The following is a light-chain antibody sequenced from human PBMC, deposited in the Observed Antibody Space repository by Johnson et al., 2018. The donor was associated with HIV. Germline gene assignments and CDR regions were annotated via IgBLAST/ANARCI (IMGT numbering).Light chain of an antibody. CDR1: SSNIGNNY. CDR3: GTWDSSLSAYYV. Sequence: QSVLTQPPSVSAAPGQKVTISCSGSSSNIGNNYVSWYQQLPGTAPKLLIYDNNQRPSGIPDRFSGSKSGTSATLGITGLPTGDEADYYCGTWDSSLSAYYVFGTGTKVTVL. J-gene: IGLJ1*01. V-gene: IGLV1-51*01. CDR2: DNN.